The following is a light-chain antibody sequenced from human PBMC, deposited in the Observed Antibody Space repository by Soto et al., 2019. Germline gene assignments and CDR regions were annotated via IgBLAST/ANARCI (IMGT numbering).Light chain of an antibody. CDR1: SSDVGGYNY. Sequence: QSALTQPPSASGSPGQSVTISCTGTSSDVGGYNYVSWYQQHPGKAPKLMIYEVSKRPSGVPDRFSGSKSGNTASLTLSGLQAEDEADYYCSSYAGSNNLGVFGGGTKVTVL. J-gene: IGLJ3*02. V-gene: IGLV2-8*01. CDR3: SSYAGSNNLGV. CDR2: EVS.